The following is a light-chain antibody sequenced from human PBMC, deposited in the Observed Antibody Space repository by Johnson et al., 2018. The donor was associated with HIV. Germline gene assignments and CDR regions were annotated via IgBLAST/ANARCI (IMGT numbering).Light chain of an antibody. CDR1: TSNIGNND. Sequence: QPVLTQPPSVSAAPGQKVTFSCSGSTSNIGNNDVSWYRHLPGTAPKLLIYDNYKRPSGIPDRFSGSKSGTSATLDITGLQPGDEADYYCGTWDSSLSVYVFATGTKVTVL. V-gene: IGLV1-51*01. CDR3: GTWDSSLSVYV. J-gene: IGLJ1*01. CDR2: DNY.